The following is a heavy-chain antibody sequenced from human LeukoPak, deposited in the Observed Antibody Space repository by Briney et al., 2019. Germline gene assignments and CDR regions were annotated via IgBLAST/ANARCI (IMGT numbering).Heavy chain of an antibody. V-gene: IGHV3-23*01. J-gene: IGHJ4*02. CDR2: ITGAGGST. D-gene: IGHD1-26*01. Sequence: GGSLRLSCAASGFTFSSYAMIWVRQAPGKGLEWVSGITGAGGSTHYADSVKGRLTISRENSKNTLFLQINSLRAEDTAVYYCAKQVGPTIDYWGQGTLVTVSS. CDR1: GFTFSSYA. CDR3: AKQVGPTIDY.